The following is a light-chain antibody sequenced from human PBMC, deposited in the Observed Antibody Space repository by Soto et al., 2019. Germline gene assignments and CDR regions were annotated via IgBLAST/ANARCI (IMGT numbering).Light chain of an antibody. V-gene: IGLV3-21*02. CDR2: DDK. J-gene: IGLJ7*01. Sequence: SYELTQPPSVSLAPGQTATITCGADNIGSHTVHWYQQRPGQAPVLVVYDDKNRPSGIPERFSGSNSGNTATLTITGVEDGDEADYFCQVWDASSAHVVFGGGNQLTVL. CDR3: QVWDASSAHVV. CDR1: NIGSHT.